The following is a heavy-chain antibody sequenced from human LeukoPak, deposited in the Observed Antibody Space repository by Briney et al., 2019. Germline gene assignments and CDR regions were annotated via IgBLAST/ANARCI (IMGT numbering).Heavy chain of an antibody. V-gene: IGHV4-61*08. CDR2: IYYSGST. D-gene: IGHD3-22*01. Sequence: PSQTLSLTCTVSGGSISSGGYYWSWIRQHPGKGREGIGYIYYSGSTNYNPSLKSRVTISVDTSKNQFSLKLSSVTAADTAVYYCARVGDYDSSGAFDYWGQGTLVTVSS. J-gene: IGHJ4*02. CDR1: GGSISSGGYY. CDR3: ARVGDYDSSGAFDY.